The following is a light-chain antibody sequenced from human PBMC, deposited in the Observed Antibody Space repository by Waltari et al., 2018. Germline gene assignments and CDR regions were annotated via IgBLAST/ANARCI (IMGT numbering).Light chain of an antibody. V-gene: IGLV3-19*01. Sequence: SSELTQDPAVSVALGQTVRITCQGDSLRRYYASWYQQKPGQAPVIVFYGKNNRPSGIPDRFSGSSSGNTASLTITGAQAEDEADYYCNSRDSSGNHYVFGTGTKVTVL. CDR1: SLRRYY. CDR2: GKN. J-gene: IGLJ1*01. CDR3: NSRDSSGNHYV.